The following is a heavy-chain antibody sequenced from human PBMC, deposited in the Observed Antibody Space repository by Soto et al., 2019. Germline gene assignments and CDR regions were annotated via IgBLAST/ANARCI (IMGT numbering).Heavy chain of an antibody. J-gene: IGHJ4*02. CDR2: ISYDGSNK. CDR1: GFTFSSYG. CDR3: AKDYIPEFLEWLLPSDY. Sequence: HPGGSLRLSCAASGFTFSSYGMHWVRQAPGKGLEWVAVISYDGSNKYYADSVKGRFTISRDNSKNTLYLQMNSLRAEDTAVYYCAKDYIPEFLEWLLPSDYWGQGTLVTVSS. V-gene: IGHV3-30*18. D-gene: IGHD3-3*01.